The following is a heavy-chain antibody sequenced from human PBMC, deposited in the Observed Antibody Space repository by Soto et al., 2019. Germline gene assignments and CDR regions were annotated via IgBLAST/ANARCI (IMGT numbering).Heavy chain of an antibody. Sequence: EVQLVESGGGLVQPGRSLRLACAASGFTFDQYTMHWVRQAPGKGLEWVSSITWHSGTIGYADSVMGRFTISRDNAKNSLYLQMNSLRGEDTALYYCAKEMITFGDFNYYYMDVWGNGTTVTVSS. CDR1: GFTFDQYT. V-gene: IGHV3-9*01. J-gene: IGHJ6*03. CDR3: AKEMITFGDFNYYYMDV. D-gene: IGHD3-16*01. CDR2: ITWHSGTI.